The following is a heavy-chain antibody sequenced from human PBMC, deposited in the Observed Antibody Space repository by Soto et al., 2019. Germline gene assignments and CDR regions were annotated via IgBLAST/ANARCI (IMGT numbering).Heavy chain of an antibody. CDR2: ISSSSSYI. V-gene: IGHV3-21*01. CDR1: GFTFSSYW. D-gene: IGHD6-6*01. Sequence: GGSLRLSWAASGFTFSSYWMHWVRQAPGKGLVWVSSISSSSSYIYYADSVKGRFTISRDNAKNSLYLQMNSLRAEDTAVYYCARRTAARFDSWGHGTLVTVSP. J-gene: IGHJ4*01. CDR3: ARRTAARFDS.